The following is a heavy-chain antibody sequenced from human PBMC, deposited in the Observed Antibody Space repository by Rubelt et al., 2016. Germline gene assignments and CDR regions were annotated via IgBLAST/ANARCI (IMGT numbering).Heavy chain of an antibody. CDR2: INSDGSST. D-gene: IGHD5/OR15-5a*01. V-gene: IGHV3-74*02. CDR3: ARVPFYEGSRAFDI. CDR1: GLTFSSYW. Sequence: EVQLVESGGGLVKPGGSLRLSCAASGLTFSSYWMHWVRQAPGKGLVWVSRINSDGSSTSYADSVKGRFTISRDNAKNTLYRQMNSLRAEDTAVYYCARVPFYEGSRAFDIWGQGTMVTVSS. J-gene: IGHJ3*02.